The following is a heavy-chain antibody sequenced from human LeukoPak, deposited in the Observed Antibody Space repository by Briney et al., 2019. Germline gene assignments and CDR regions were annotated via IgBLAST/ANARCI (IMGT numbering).Heavy chain of an antibody. CDR2: ISYDGSNK. D-gene: IGHD3-10*01. CDR3: ARGVRGYYYYYMDV. CDR1: GFTFNDYS. J-gene: IGHJ6*03. Sequence: GGSLRLSCAASGFTFNDYSMHWVRQAPGKGLEWVAVISYDGSNKYYADSVKGRFTISRDNSKNTLYLQMNSLRAEDTAVYYCARGVRGYYYYYMDVWGKGTTVTISS. V-gene: IGHV3-30*14.